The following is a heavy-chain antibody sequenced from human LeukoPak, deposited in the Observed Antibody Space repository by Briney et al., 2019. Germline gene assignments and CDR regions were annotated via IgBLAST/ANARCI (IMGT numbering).Heavy chain of an antibody. CDR1: GFTFSSYW. V-gene: IGHV3-74*01. Sequence: PGGSLRLSCAASGFTFSSYWMHWVRQAPGKGLVWVSRINSDGSSTSYADSVKGRFTISRDNAKNTLYLQMNTLRAEDTAVYYCARAFGPAYSSGWYSYFDYWGQGTLVTVSS. D-gene: IGHD6-19*01. J-gene: IGHJ4*02. CDR3: ARAFGPAYSSGWYSYFDY. CDR2: INSDGSST.